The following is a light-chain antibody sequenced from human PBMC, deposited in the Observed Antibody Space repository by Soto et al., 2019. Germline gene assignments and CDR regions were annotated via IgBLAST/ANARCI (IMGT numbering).Light chain of an antibody. CDR3: CAYAGSGTVV. CDR1: SSDVGSDNL. J-gene: IGLJ3*02. V-gene: IGLV2-23*01. CDR2: EAT. Sequence: QSALTQPASVSGSPEQSITISCTGTSSDVGSDNLVSWYQQHPGKAPKVMIYEATKRPSGVSNRFSGSKSGNTASLTISGRQAEDEADYYCCAYAGSGTVVFGGGTKLTVL.